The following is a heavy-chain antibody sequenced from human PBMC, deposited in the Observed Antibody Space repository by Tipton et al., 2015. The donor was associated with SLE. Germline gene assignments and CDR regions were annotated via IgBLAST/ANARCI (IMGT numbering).Heavy chain of an antibody. CDR2: VYYTGTT. J-gene: IGHJ4*02. CDR3: ARDFQTIFGVVIIRYFDY. Sequence: LRLSCNVSGGSITGYYWSWIRQPPGKGLEWIGYVYYTGTTNYNPSLKSRVTISVDTSKNQFSLKLSSVTAADTAVYYCARDFQTIFGVVIIRYFDYWGQGTLVTVSS. V-gene: IGHV4-59*12. CDR1: GGSITGYY. D-gene: IGHD3-3*01.